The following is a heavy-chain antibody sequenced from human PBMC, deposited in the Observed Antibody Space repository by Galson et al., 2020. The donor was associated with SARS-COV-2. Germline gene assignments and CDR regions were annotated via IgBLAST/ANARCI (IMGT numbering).Heavy chain of an antibody. V-gene: IGHV4-34*01. D-gene: IGHD3-22*01. Sequence: SETLSLTCAVYGGSFSGYYWSWIRQPPGKGLEWIGEINHSGSTNYNPSLKSRVTISVDTSKNQFSLKLSSVTAADTAVYYCARVRVPYYYDSSGSTHDFDYWGQGTLVTVSS. CDR1: GGSFSGYY. CDR3: ARVRVPYYYDSSGSTHDFDY. J-gene: IGHJ4*02. CDR2: INHSGST.